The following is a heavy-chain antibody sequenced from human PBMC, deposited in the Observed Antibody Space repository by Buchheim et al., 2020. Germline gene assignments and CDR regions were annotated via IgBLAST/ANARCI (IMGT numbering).Heavy chain of an antibody. CDR3: AKDGGWQPNWFDP. J-gene: IGHJ5*02. D-gene: IGHD4-23*01. CDR2: ISYDGSNK. CDR1: GFTFSSYG. Sequence: QVQLVESGGGVVQPGRSLRLSCAASGFTFSSYGMHWVRQAPGKGLEWVAVISYDGSNKYYADSVKGRFTIPRDNSKNTLYLQMNSLRAEDTAVYYCAKDGGWQPNWFDPWGQGTL. V-gene: IGHV3-30*18.